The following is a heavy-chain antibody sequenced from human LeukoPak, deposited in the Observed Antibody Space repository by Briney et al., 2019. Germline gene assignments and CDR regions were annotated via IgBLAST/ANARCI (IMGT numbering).Heavy chain of an antibody. CDR1: GGSISSSSYY. D-gene: IGHD3-22*01. J-gene: IGHJ5*02. CDR2: IYYSGST. CDR3: ARISDDYDSPTSGFDP. V-gene: IGHV4-39*01. Sequence: SETLSLTCTVSGGSISSSSYYWGWIRQPPGKGLEWIGSIYYSGSTYYNPSLKSRVTISVDTSKNQFSLKLSSVTAADTAVYYCARISDDYDSPTSGFDPWGQGTLVTVSS.